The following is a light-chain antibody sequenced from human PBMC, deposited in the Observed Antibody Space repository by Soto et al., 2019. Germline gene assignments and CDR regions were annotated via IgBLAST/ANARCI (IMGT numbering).Light chain of an antibody. J-gene: IGKJ5*01. V-gene: IGKV3-11*01. CDR2: GAS. CDR3: QQRNNWPRST. CDR1: QSVSSN. Sequence: EIVMTQSPATLSVSPGERATLSCRASQSVSSNLAWYQQKPGQAPRLLIYGASNRATGIPDRFSGSGSGTDFTLTISSLEPEDFAVYYCQQRNNWPRSTFGQGTRLEIK.